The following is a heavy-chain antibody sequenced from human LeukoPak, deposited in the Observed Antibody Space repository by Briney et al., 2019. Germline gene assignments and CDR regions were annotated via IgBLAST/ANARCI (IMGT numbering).Heavy chain of an antibody. CDR3: ANPPLQFLAESYGMDV. V-gene: IGHV3-23*01. J-gene: IGHJ6*02. CDR1: GFTFSSFA. Sequence: PGGSLRLSCAASGFTFSSFAMSWVRQSPGKGLEWVSSISPSSGYTYYADSVKGRFTISRDNSKNTLYLHMNTLRAEDTAIYYCANPPLQFLAESYGMDVWGQGTTVTVSS. D-gene: IGHD3-3*01. CDR2: ISPSSGYT.